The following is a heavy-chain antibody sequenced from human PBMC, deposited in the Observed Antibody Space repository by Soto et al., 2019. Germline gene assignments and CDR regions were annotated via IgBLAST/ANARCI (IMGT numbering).Heavy chain of an antibody. J-gene: IGHJ4*02. V-gene: IGHV3-30-3*01. CDR3: ARDMGDMIVVVITTSFDY. Sequence: GGSLRLSCAASGFTFSSYAMHWVRQAPGKGLEWVAVISYDGSNKYYADSVKGRFTISRDNSKNTLYLQMNSLRAEDTAVYYCARDMGDMIVVVITTSFDYWGQGTLVTVSS. D-gene: IGHD3-22*01. CDR1: GFTFSSYA. CDR2: ISYDGSNK.